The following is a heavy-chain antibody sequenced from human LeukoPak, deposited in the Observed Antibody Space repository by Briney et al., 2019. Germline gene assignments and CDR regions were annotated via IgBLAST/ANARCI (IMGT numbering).Heavy chain of an antibody. CDR1: GFTFSSYA. D-gene: IGHD3-10*01. V-gene: IGHV3-23*01. J-gene: IGHJ4*02. CDR3: AKTSAGIRGGYFDY. Sequence: GGSLRLSCAASGFTFSSYAMSWVRQAPGKGLEWVSLINDSGGNTYYADSVKGRFTISRDNSKNTLFLQMSSLRAEDTAVYYCAKTSAGIRGGYFDYWGQGTLVTVTS. CDR2: INDSGGNT.